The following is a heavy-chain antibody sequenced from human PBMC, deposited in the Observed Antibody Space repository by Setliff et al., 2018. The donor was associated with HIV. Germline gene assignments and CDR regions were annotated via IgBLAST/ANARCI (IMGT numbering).Heavy chain of an antibody. CDR2: VDPEDGET. V-gene: IGHV1-69-2*01. CDR1: GYTFTDYY. CDR3: ARTGAAGWSTGYFDL. Sequence: ASVKVSCKASGYTFTDYYIHWVQQAPGKGLEWMGRVDPEDGETLYAEKFQGRVTITADTSTDTAYMELSSLRSEDTAVYYCARTGAAGWSTGYFDLWGRGTLVTVSS. J-gene: IGHJ2*01. D-gene: IGHD6-19*01.